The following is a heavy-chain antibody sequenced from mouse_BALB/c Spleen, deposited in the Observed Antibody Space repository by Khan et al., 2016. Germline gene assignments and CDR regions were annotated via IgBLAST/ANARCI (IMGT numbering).Heavy chain of an antibody. Sequence: EVQLQESGPSLVKPSQTLSLTCSVTGDSITSGYWNWIRKFPGNKLEYMGYISYSGGTYYNPSLKSRISITRDTSTIQYFRQLNSVTTEDTSTYYCARYDGYYFDYWGQGTTLTVSS. CDR3: ARYDGYYFDY. D-gene: IGHD2-3*01. CDR2: ISYSGGT. CDR1: GDSITSGY. J-gene: IGHJ2*01. V-gene: IGHV3-8*02.